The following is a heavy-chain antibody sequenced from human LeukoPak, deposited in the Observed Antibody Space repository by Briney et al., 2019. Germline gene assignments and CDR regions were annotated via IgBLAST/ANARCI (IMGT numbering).Heavy chain of an antibody. CDR3: ARVGGRYYDSSGYYCVGY. Sequence: PSQTLSLTCTVSGGSISSGGYYWSWIRQHPGKGLEWIGYIYYSGSTYYNPSLKSRVTISVDTSKNQFSLKLSSATAADTAVYYCARVGGRYYDSSGYYCVGYWGQGTLVTVSS. V-gene: IGHV4-31*03. CDR2: IYYSGST. J-gene: IGHJ4*02. CDR1: GGSISSGGYY. D-gene: IGHD3-22*01.